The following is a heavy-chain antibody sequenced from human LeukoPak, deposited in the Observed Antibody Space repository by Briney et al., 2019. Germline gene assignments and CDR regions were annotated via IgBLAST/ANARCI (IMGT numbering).Heavy chain of an antibody. CDR3: ARGDGYYYFDY. Sequence: SETLSLTCTVSGGSISSYYWNWIRQPPGKRLEWIGYIYYSGSTNYNPSLKSRVTISIDTSENQFSLKLSSVTAADTAVYYCARGDGYYYFDYWGQGTLVTVSS. J-gene: IGHJ4*02. V-gene: IGHV4-59*01. CDR2: IYYSGST. CDR1: GGSISSYY. D-gene: IGHD5-24*01.